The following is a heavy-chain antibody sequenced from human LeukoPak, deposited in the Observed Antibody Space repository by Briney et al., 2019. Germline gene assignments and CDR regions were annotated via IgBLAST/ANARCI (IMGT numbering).Heavy chain of an antibody. CDR2: IYYTGST. D-gene: IGHD4-23*01. Sequence: SETLSLTCTVSGGSLGTQYWSWIRQPPGKGLEWIGNIYYTGSTNYNPSLKSRVTISVDTSKNQFSLKLASVTAADTAVYYCAREPRWSRDAFDIWGQGTMVTVSS. CDR1: GGSLGTQY. J-gene: IGHJ3*02. V-gene: IGHV4-59*11. CDR3: AREPRWSRDAFDI.